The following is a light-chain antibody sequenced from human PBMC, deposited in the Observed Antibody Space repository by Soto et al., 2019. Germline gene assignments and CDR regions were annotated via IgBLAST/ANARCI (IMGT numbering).Light chain of an antibody. CDR3: QQYDQWPIT. V-gene: IGKV3-15*01. Sequence: EIGLTQSPGTLSLSPGERATLSCRASQSFGSSHLAWYQQKPGQAPRLVIYGASARALGIPDRFSGSGSGTEFSFTVTSLQSEDFAVYYCQQYDQWPITFGQGTRLE. CDR2: GAS. CDR1: QSFGSSH. J-gene: IGKJ5*01.